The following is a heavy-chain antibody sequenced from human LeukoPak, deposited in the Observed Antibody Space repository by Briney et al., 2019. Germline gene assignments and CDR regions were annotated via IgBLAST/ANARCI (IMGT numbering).Heavy chain of an antibody. D-gene: IGHD6-6*01. V-gene: IGHV3-23*01. CDR3: AKGARSFSIAAFYYFDY. J-gene: IGHJ4*02. CDR2: ISGSGGSP. CDR1: GFTFSSYA. Sequence: GGSLRLSCAASGFTFSSYAMSWVRQAPGKGLEWVSAISGSGGSPYYADSVKGRFTISRDNSKNTLYLQMNSLRAEDTAVYYCAKGARSFSIAAFYYFDYWGQGTLVTVSS.